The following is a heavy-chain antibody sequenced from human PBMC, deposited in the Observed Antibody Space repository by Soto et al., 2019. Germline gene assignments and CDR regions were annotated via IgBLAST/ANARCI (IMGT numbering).Heavy chain of an antibody. CDR3: AKDHLTGTTESYFDY. V-gene: IGHV3-23*01. J-gene: IGHJ4*02. D-gene: IGHD1-7*01. CDR1: GFTFSSYA. Sequence: GALRLSCAASGFTFSSYAMSWVRQAPGKGLEWVSAISGSGGSTYYADSVKGRFTISRDNSKNTLYLQMNSLRAEDTAVYYCAKDHLTGTTESYFDYWGQGTLVTVSS. CDR2: ISGSGGST.